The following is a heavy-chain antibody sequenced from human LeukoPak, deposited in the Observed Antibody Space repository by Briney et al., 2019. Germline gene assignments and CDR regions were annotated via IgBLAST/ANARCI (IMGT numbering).Heavy chain of an antibody. CDR2: INHSGST. Sequence: PSETLSLTCAVYGGSFSGYYWSWIRQPPGKGLEWIGEINHSGSTNYNPSLKSRVTISVDTSKNQFSLKLSSVTAADTAVYYCARGDTLYGSGWAYYFDYWGQGTLVTVSS. J-gene: IGHJ4*02. D-gene: IGHD6-19*01. V-gene: IGHV4-34*01. CDR1: GGSFSGYY. CDR3: ARGDTLYGSGWAYYFDY.